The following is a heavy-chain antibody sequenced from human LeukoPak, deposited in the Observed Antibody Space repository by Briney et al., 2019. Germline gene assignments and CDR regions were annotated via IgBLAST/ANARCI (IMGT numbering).Heavy chain of an antibody. Sequence: GASVKVSCKASGYTFTKNDINWVRQATGQGPEWMGWMNPKSGNTGYAQKFQGRVTMTRNTSITTAYMELSRLRSDDTAVYYCATSAYFGASPPTVGMDVWGQGITVTVSS. V-gene: IGHV1-8*01. J-gene: IGHJ6*02. CDR2: MNPKSGNT. CDR3: ATSAYFGASPPTVGMDV. CDR1: GYTFTKND. D-gene: IGHD3-10*01.